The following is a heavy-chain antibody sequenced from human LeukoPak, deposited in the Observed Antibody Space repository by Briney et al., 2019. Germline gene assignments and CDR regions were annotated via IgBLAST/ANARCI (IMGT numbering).Heavy chain of an antibody. J-gene: IGHJ4*02. CDR2: ISYDGSNK. V-gene: IGHV3-30*18. Sequence: GRSLRLSCAASGFTFSSYGMHWVRQAPGKGLEWVAVISYDGSNKYYADSVKGRFTISRDNSKNTLYLQMNSLRAEDTAMYYCAKPHSSGSIDYWGQGTLVTVSS. D-gene: IGHD6-19*01. CDR1: GFTFSSYG. CDR3: AKPHSSGSIDY.